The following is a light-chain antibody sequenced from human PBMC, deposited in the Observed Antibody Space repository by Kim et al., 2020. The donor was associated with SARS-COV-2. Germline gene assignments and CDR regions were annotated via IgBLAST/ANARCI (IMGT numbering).Light chain of an antibody. CDR2: DVT. CDR3: NSFTDRTTWV. Sequence: GQSSTISSTRTNSDIGCYNYVSWYQQHPGKVPRLIIYDVTKRPSGVSNRFSGSKSGYTASLTISELQAEDEADYYCNSFTDRTTWVFGGGTQLTVL. CDR1: NSDIGCYNY. J-gene: IGLJ3*02. V-gene: IGLV2-14*03.